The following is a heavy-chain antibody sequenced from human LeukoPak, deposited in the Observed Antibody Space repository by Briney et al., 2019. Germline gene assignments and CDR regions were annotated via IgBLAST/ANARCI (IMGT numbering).Heavy chain of an antibody. Sequence: GGSLRLSCAASGFTFSSYGMHWVRQAPGKGLEWVAVIWYDGSNKYYADSVKGRFTISRDNSKNTLYLQMNSLRAEDTAVYYCAREQWLGHAFDIWGQGTMVTVSS. V-gene: IGHV3-33*01. D-gene: IGHD6-19*01. CDR3: AREQWLGHAFDI. J-gene: IGHJ3*02. CDR2: IWYDGSNK. CDR1: GFTFSSYG.